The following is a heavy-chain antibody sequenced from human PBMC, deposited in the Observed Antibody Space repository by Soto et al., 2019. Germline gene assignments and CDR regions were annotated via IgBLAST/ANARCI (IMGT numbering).Heavy chain of an antibody. J-gene: IGHJ4*02. CDR3: ASASADYDRRSDY. D-gene: IGHD3-22*01. CDR2: IYYSGST. Sequence: QLQLQASGPGLGQPSQTLSLTCTVSGGSISSGGYYWSWIRQHPGKCLEWIGYIYYSGSTYYNPSLKSLVTIAVDTSKNRLSLKLSSVTAADTAVYYCASASADYDRRSDYWGQGTLVTVSS. V-gene: IGHV4-31*01. CDR1: GGSISSGGYY.